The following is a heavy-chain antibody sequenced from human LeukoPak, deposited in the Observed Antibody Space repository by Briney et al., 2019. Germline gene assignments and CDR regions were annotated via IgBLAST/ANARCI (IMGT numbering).Heavy chain of an antibody. Sequence: ASVKVSCKASGYTFTSYGISWVRQAPGQGLEWMGWINPNSGGTNYAQKFQGRVTMTRDTSISTAYMELSRLRSDDTAVYYCARERVGAPFDYWGQGTLVTVSS. J-gene: IGHJ4*02. CDR2: INPNSGGT. CDR3: ARERVGAPFDY. D-gene: IGHD1-26*01. CDR1: GYTFTSYG. V-gene: IGHV1-2*02.